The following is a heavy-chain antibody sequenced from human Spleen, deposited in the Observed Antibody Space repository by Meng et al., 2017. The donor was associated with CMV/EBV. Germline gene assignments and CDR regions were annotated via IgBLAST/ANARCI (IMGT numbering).Heavy chain of an antibody. Sequence: SETLSLTCTVSGYSISSGYYWGWIRQPPGKGLEWIGSIYHSGSTYYNPSLKSRVTISVDTSKNQFSLKLSSVTAADTAVYYCARDKRYSSSWSSDDAFDIWGQGTMVTVSS. D-gene: IGHD6-13*01. CDR2: IYHSGST. V-gene: IGHV4-38-2*02. CDR1: GYSISSGYY. CDR3: ARDKRYSSSWSSDDAFDI. J-gene: IGHJ3*02.